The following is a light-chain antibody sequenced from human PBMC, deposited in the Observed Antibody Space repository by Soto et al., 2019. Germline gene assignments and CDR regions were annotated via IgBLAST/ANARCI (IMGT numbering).Light chain of an antibody. CDR3: CSYAGTYAFYV. CDR1: SSDVGGYYY. J-gene: IGLJ1*01. Sequence: QSALTQPRSVSGSPGQSVTISCTGTSSDVGGYYYVSWYQQHPGKAPKLMIYDVNKRPSGAPDRFSASKSGITASLTISGLQAEDEADYYCCSYAGTYAFYVFGTGTKLTVL. V-gene: IGLV2-11*01. CDR2: DVN.